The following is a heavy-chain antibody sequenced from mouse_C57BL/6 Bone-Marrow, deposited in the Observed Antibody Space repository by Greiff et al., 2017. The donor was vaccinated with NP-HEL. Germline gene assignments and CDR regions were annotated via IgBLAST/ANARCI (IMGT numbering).Heavy chain of an antibody. CDR1: GFTFSDYY. Sequence: EVKLVESGGGLVQPGGSLKLSCAASGFTFSDYYMYWVRQTPEKRLEWVAYISNGGGSTYYPDTVKGRFTISRDNAKNTLYLQMSRLKSEDTAMYYCARAVYYSKAMDYWGQGTSVTVSS. CDR2: ISNGGGST. J-gene: IGHJ4*01. V-gene: IGHV5-12*01. CDR3: ARAVYYSKAMDY. D-gene: IGHD2-5*01.